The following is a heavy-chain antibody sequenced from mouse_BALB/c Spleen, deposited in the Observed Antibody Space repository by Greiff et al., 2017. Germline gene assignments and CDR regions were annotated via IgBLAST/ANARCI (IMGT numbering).Heavy chain of an antibody. CDR2: IYPGSGST. Sequence: QVQLQQPGAELVKPGTSVKLSCKASRYNFTSYWINWVKLRPGQGLEWIGDIYPGSGSTNYNEKFKSKATLTVDTSSSTAYMQLSSLASEDSALYYCARYDYDGDYYAMDYWGQGTSVTVSS. CDR1: RYNFTSYW. D-gene: IGHD2-4*01. CDR3: ARYDYDGDYYAMDY. V-gene: IGHV1-55*01. J-gene: IGHJ4*01.